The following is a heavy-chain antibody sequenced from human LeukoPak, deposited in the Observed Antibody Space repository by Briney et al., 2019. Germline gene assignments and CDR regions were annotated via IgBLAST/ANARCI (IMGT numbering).Heavy chain of an antibody. J-gene: IGHJ4*02. CDR1: GYTFTGYY. Sequence: ASVKVSCKASGYTFTGYYMHWVRQAPGQGLEWMGWINPNSGGTNYAQKFQGRVTMTRDTSISTAYMELSRLRSDDTAVYYCARVTGTMIVPEDFGLDYWGQGTLVTVSS. CDR3: ARVTGTMIVPEDFGLDY. CDR2: INPNSGGT. V-gene: IGHV1-2*02. D-gene: IGHD3-22*01.